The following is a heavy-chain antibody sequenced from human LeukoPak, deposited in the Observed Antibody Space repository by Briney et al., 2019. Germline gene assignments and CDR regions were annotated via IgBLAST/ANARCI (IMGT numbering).Heavy chain of an antibody. CDR1: GYTFTGYY. CDR2: INPNSGGT. V-gene: IGHV1-2*02. CDR3: ARGGYYETAGYYDS. D-gene: IGHD3-22*01. J-gene: IGHJ4*02. Sequence: GASVKVSCKASGYTFTGYYMHWVRQAPGQGLEWMGWINPNSGGTNYAQKFQGRVTMTRDTSISTAYMELSSLRSDDTAVYYCARGGYYETAGYYDSWGQGTLVTVSS.